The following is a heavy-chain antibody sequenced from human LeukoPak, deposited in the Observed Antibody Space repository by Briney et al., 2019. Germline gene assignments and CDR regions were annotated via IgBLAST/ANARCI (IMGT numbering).Heavy chain of an antibody. CDR1: GFPFSSYA. CDR2: ISGSGGST. D-gene: IGHD3-22*01. J-gene: IGHJ4*02. CDR3: AKPALMSSGYYFDY. V-gene: IGHV3-23*01. Sequence: GGSLRLSCAASGFPFSSYAMSWVRQAPGKGLEWASAISGSGGSTYYADSVKGRFTISRDNSKNTLYLQMNSLRAEDTAVYYCAKPALMSSGYYFDYWGQGTLVTVSS.